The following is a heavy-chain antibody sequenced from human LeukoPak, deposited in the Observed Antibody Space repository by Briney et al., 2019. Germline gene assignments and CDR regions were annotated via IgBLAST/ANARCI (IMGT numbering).Heavy chain of an antibody. J-gene: IGHJ6*03. D-gene: IGHD3-22*01. CDR3: ARSSEGRYYYDSSGFSYYYYYMDV. V-gene: IGHV4-34*01. CDR1: GGSFSGYY. Sequence: SETLSLTCAVYGGSFSGYYWSWIRQPPGKGLEWIGEINHSGSTNYNPSLKSRVTISVDTSKNQFSLKLSSVTAADTAVYYCARSSEGRYYYDSSGFSYYYYYMDVWGKGTTVTTSS. CDR2: INHSGST.